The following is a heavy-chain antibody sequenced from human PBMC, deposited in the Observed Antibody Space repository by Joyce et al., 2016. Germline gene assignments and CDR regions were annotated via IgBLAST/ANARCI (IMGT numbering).Heavy chain of an antibody. D-gene: IGHD4-17*01. CDR2: IRDEANVYAT. CDR3: MNGDYGY. Sequence: EVQLVESGGDLVQPGGSLKLACAASGFNFRGSAMHWVRQASGKGLEWIGRIRDEANVYATTYGAAGRGRFTISRDDSKTTAYLHMSSLKTEDTAIYYCMNGDYGYWGQGTLVTVSS. J-gene: IGHJ4*02. V-gene: IGHV3-73*01. CDR1: GFNFRGSA.